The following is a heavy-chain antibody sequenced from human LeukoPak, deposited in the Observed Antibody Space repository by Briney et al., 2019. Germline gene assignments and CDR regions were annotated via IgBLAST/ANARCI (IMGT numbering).Heavy chain of an antibody. CDR2: IYSGGNT. V-gene: IGHV3-66*01. CDR1: GFTVSSNY. Sequence: GGSLRLSCAASGFTVSSNYMSWVRQAPGKGLEWVSVIYSGGNTYYADSVKGRFTISRDNSKNTLYLQMNSLRAEDTAVFYCARDGPYSSLDYWGQGTLVTVSS. J-gene: IGHJ4*02. D-gene: IGHD6-19*01. CDR3: ARDGPYSSLDY.